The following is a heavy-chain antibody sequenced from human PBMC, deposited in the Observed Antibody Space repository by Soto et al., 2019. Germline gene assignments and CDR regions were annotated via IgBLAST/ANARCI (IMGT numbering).Heavy chain of an antibody. CDR3: ARGTVILSFDS. D-gene: IGHD4-17*01. CDR2: INAGSGST. CDR1: GYTFTSYA. Sequence: ASVKVSCKASGYTFTSYAIHWVRQAPGQRLEWMGWINAGSGSTKYSQKFQDRVTITRDTSASTAYMELSSLTSEDTAVYFCARGTVILSFDSWGQGTLVTVSS. V-gene: IGHV1-3*01. J-gene: IGHJ4*02.